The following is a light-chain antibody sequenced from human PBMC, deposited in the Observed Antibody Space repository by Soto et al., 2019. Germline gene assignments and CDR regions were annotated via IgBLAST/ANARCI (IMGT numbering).Light chain of an antibody. J-gene: IGKJ5*01. CDR2: GAS. CDR1: QTVSSY. Sequence: DNVLTQSPGTLSLSPRERATLSCRASQTVSSYLTWYQQRPGQAPRLLIYGASKRATGIPDRFSGSGSGTDFTLTISRLEPEDFALYYCQQYGTSPITFGQGTRLEIK. V-gene: IGKV3-20*01. CDR3: QQYGTSPIT.